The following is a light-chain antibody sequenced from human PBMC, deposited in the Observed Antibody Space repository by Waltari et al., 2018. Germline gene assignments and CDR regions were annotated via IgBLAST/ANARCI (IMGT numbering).Light chain of an antibody. CDR1: QDINNY. Sequence: IQMTQSPSSLSASVGDRVTITSRPIQDINNYLSWYQQKLGKAPKPLIYYASRLETGVPSRFSGNRSGKDYTLTISSLQHEDIATYYCQQYNDSPFTFGPGTKVDIK. CDR3: QQYNDSPFT. V-gene: IGKV1-33*01. CDR2: YAS. J-gene: IGKJ3*01.